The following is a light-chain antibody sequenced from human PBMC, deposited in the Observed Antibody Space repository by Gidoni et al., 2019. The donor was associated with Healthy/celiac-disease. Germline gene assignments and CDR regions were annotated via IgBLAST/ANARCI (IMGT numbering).Light chain of an antibody. Sequence: IQMTQSPSSLSASVGDRVTITCQSSQDISNYLHWYQQKPGKAPKLLIYDASNLETGVPSRFSGSGSGTDFTFTISSLQPEDIATYYCQQYDNLPITFGQGTRLEIK. J-gene: IGKJ5*01. CDR3: QQYDNLPIT. CDR1: QDISNY. V-gene: IGKV1-33*01. CDR2: DAS.